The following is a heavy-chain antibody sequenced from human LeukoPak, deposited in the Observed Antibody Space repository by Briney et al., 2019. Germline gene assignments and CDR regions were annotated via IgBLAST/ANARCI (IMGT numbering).Heavy chain of an antibody. J-gene: IGHJ4*02. CDR3: AKSFSWFGELSLFSY. CDR1: GFTFSSYA. V-gene: IGHV3-23*01. Sequence: GGSLRLSCAASGFTFSSYAMSGVRQAPRKGLEWVSAISGSGGSTYYADSVKGRFTISRDNSKNTLYLQMNSLRAENTAVYYCAKSFSWFGELSLFSYWGQGTLVTVSS. CDR2: ISGSGGST. D-gene: IGHD3-10*01.